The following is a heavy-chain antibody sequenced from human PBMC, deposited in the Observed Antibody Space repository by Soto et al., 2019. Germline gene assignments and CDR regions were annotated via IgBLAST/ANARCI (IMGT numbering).Heavy chain of an antibody. CDR2: ISSSSSYI. D-gene: IGHD3-22*01. CDR1: GFPFSSYS. V-gene: IGHV3-21*01. CDR3: ARDLGYYDSSGYYPSVYGMDV. J-gene: IGHJ6*02. Sequence: GGSLRLSCATSGFPFSSYSMNWVRQAPGKGLEWVSSISSSSSYIYYADSVKGRFTISRDNAKNSLYLQMNSLRAEDTAVYYCARDLGYYDSSGYYPSVYGMDVWGQGTTVTVSS.